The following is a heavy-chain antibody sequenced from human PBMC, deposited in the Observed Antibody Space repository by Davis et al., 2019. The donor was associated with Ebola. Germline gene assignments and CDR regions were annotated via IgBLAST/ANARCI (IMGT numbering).Heavy chain of an antibody. Sequence: GESLKISCAASGFTFSTVAMTWVRQAPGKGLEWVSAISDTGSSSYYAESVKGRFTISRDNSKNTLYLQMNSLRAEDTAVYYCAKEPLDYWGQGTLVTVSS. V-gene: IGHV3-23*01. CDR3: AKEPLDY. J-gene: IGHJ4*02. CDR1: GFTFSTVA. CDR2: ISDTGSSS.